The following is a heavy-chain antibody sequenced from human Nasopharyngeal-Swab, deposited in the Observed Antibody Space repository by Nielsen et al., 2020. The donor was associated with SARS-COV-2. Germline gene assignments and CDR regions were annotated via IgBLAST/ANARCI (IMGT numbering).Heavy chain of an antibody. D-gene: IGHD5-18*01. J-gene: IGHJ4*02. CDR3: ARSGYSYGLPVGYFGH. V-gene: IGHV4-59*01. CDR1: GGSISSYY. CDR2: VFYSGTT. Sequence: ETLSLTCSVSGGSISSYYWSWIRQRPGKGLEWLGYVFYSGTTNYNPSLKSRVSISVDTSRNQFSLKLRSMTAADTAVYYCARSGYSYGLPVGYFGHWGQGILVTVSS.